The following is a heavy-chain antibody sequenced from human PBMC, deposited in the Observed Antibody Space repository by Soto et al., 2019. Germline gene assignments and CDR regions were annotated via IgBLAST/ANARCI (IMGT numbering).Heavy chain of an antibody. CDR2: IYYSGST. V-gene: IGHV4-61*01. Sequence: TETLSLTCTVSGGSVSSGSYYWSWIRQPPGKGLEWIGYIYYSGSTNYNPSLKSRVTISVDTSKNQFSLKLSSVTAADTAVYYCARGALGSRIDYSGYDNHTDYWGQGTLVTVSS. CDR1: GGSVSSGSYY. D-gene: IGHD5-12*01. CDR3: ARGALGSRIDYSGYDNHTDY. J-gene: IGHJ4*02.